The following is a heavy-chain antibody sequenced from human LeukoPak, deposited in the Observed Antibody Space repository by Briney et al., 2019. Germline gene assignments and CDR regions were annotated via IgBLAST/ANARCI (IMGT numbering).Heavy chain of an antibody. J-gene: IGHJ5*02. CDR2: IIPILDVI. CDR3: ARVLSASGSPTADP. CDR1: GGTFSSYA. V-gene: IGHV1-69*04. D-gene: IGHD3-10*01. Sequence: ASVKVSCKASGGTFSSYAINWVRQAPGQGLEWMGRIIPILDVINYAQKFQGRVTITADKSTSTAYMELSSLGAEDTAVYYCARVLSASGSPTADPWGQGTLVTVSS.